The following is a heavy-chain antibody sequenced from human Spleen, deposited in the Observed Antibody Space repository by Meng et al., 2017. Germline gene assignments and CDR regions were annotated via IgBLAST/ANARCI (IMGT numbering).Heavy chain of an antibody. CDR1: GGPISISSYY. CDR3: ALAGYSSGWYVEYFQH. Sequence: LQWQESGQGLGYPSRTRSLPGTVSGGPISISSYYWGWIRQPPGKGLEWIGSIYYSGSTYYNPSLKSRVTISVDTSKNQFSLKLSSVTAADTAVYYCALAGYSSGWYVEYFQHWGQGTLVTVSS. CDR2: IYYSGST. V-gene: IGHV4-39*07. D-gene: IGHD6-19*01. J-gene: IGHJ1*01.